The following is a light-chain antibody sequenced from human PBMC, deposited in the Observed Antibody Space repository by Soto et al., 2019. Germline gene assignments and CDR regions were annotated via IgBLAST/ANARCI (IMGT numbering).Light chain of an antibody. V-gene: IGKV1-5*03. CDR1: QSISIW. CDR3: QQYNSYAPLT. Sequence: DIQMTQSPSTLSASVGDRVTITCRASQSISIWLVWYQQKPGRAPKLLIYKASSLESGVPSRFSGSGSGTEFTLTINSLQPDDFATYYCQQYNSYAPLTFGGGTKVEIK. CDR2: KAS. J-gene: IGKJ4*01.